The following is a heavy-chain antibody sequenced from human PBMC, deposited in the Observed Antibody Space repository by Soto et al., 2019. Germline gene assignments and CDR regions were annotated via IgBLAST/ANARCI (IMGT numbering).Heavy chain of an antibody. CDR2: IYTDGSRA. CDR3: ARGAQNYYYFDY. V-gene: IGHV3-74*01. D-gene: IGHD3-10*01. CDR1: GFTFSSHW. Sequence: EVQLVESGGGLVQPGGSLSLSCEASGFTFSSHWMHWVRQAPGKGLVWVSRIYTDGSRADYADSVKGRLTISRDNAKNTVYLQVNSLGAEDTAVYFCARGAQNYYYFDYWGQGTLVTVSS. J-gene: IGHJ4*02.